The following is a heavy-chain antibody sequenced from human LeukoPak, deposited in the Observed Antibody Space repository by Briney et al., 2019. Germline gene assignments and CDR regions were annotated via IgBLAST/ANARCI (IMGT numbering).Heavy chain of an antibody. CDR1: GGSFSSYY. D-gene: IGHD3-22*01. CDR3: ARGVGYDDTLGSYYGFFVH. Sequence: SETLSLTCTVSGGSFSSYYWSWIRQPPGKGLEWIGYIYYSGSTNYYPSLESRVTISVDTSKNQFSLKLSTVTAADTAVYYCARGVGYDDTLGSYYGFFVHWSQGTLVTVSS. J-gene: IGHJ4*02. CDR2: IYYSGST. V-gene: IGHV4-59*08.